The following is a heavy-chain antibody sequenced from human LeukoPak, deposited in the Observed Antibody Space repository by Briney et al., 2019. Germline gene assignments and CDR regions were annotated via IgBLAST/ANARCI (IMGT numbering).Heavy chain of an antibody. CDR1: GFSFSSYW. Sequence: GGSLRLSCEASGFSFSSYWMTWVRQPPGKGPEWVANIKQDESEKYSVDSVKGRFTISRDNAKNSVYLQMNSLRAEDTAVYYCAREEGGRLGIDYYFDYWGQGTLVTVSS. D-gene: IGHD7-27*01. CDR3: AREEGGRLGIDYYFDY. J-gene: IGHJ4*02. CDR2: IKQDESEK. V-gene: IGHV3-7*01.